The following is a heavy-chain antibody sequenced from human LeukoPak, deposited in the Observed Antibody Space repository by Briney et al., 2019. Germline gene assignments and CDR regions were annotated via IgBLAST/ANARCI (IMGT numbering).Heavy chain of an antibody. D-gene: IGHD3-9*01. J-gene: IGHJ4*02. V-gene: IGHV1-2*02. CDR1: GYTFTGYY. CDR2: INPNTGGT. CDR3: ARNDILTANDY. Sequence: ASVKVSCKASGYTFTGYYMHWVRQAPGQGLDWMGWINPNTGGTNYAQKFQSRVTMTRETSTSTAYMELSRVRSDDTAVYYCARNDILTANDYWGQGTLVTVSS.